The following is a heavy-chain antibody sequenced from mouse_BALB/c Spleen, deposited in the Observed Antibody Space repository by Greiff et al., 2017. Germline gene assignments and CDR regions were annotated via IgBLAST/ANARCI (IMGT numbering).Heavy chain of an antibody. V-gene: IGHV1-18*01. D-gene: IGHD2-2*01. Sequence: EVQLQQSGPELVKPGASVKIPCKASGYTFTDYNMDWVKQSHGKSLEWIGDINPNNGGTIYNQKFKGKATLTVDKSSSTAYMELRSLTSEDTAVYYCARRNYGYDGYYAMDYWGQGTSVTVSS. CDR2: INPNNGGT. CDR1: GYTFTDYN. CDR3: ARRNYGYDGYYAMDY. J-gene: IGHJ4*01.